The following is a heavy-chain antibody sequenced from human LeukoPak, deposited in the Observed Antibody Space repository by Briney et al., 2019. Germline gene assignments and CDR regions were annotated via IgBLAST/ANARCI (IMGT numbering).Heavy chain of an antibody. V-gene: IGHV1-8*01. Sequence: ASVTVSCKASGYTFTSYDINWVRQATGQGLEWMGWMNPNSGNTGYAQKFQGRVTMTRNTSISTAYMELSSLRSEDTAVYYCARGRGYSSSWYVPHYWGQGTLVTVSS. CDR1: GYTFTSYD. CDR2: MNPNSGNT. CDR3: ARGRGYSSSWYVPHY. D-gene: IGHD6-13*01. J-gene: IGHJ4*02.